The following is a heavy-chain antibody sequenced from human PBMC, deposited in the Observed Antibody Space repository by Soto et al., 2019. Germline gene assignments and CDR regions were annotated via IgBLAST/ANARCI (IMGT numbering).Heavy chain of an antibody. J-gene: IGHJ4*02. CDR2: ISDGGST. CDR3: ARAVCGSTSCHGGNFDY. D-gene: IGHD2-2*01. CDR1: GFTFSKNA. V-gene: IGHV3-23*01. Sequence: EVQLLESGGGLVQPGGSLRLSCAASGFTFSKNAMSWVRQAPGKGLEWVSAISDGGSTYYADSVKGRLAISRDNSKNTLYLQMNSLRAEDTALYYCARAVCGSTSCHGGNFDYWGQGTLVTVSS.